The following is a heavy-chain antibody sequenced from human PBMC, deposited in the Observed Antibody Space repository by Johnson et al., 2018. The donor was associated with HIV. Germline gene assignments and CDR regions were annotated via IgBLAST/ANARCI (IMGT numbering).Heavy chain of an antibody. CDR2: ISYDGSNK. Sequence: QVQLVESGGGVVQPGRSLRLSCTASGFTFRSYAMHWVRQAPGKGLEWVALISYDGSNKYYADSVKGRFTISRDNSKNTLYLQMTSLTSEDTAVYYCAKDLGGSKTDEWGTDYYEFWNSYPVQDPRVVVGTFDIWGHGTMVTVSS. D-gene: IGHD3-3*01. J-gene: IGHJ3*02. CDR3: AKDLGGSKTDEWGTDYYEFWNSYPVQDPRVVVGTFDI. CDR1: GFTFRSYA. V-gene: IGHV3-30*18.